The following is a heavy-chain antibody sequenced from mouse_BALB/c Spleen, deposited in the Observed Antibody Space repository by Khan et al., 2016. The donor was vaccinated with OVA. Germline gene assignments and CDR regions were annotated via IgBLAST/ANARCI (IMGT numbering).Heavy chain of an antibody. Sequence: QVQLQQSGAELAKPGASVKMSCKASGYTFTSYWMHWVKQRPGQGLEWIGYINPSTGYTEYNQRFKDKATLTADTSSSTAYMQLSSLKTKESADNYCENHGSRYAWRTNWGKGTLVTVSA. CDR1: GYTFTSYW. V-gene: IGHV1-7*01. CDR2: INPSTGYT. J-gene: IGHJ3*01. D-gene: IGHD1-1*01. CDR3: ENHGSRYAWRTN.